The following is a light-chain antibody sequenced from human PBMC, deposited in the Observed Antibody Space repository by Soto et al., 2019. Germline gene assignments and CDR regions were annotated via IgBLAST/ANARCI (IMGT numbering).Light chain of an antibody. J-gene: IGKJ4*01. CDR2: AAS. CDR3: QHYNSFPLT. Sequence: IQMTQSPSALSASVGDRVTMTCRASQSSSSWLNWCDQKPGKAPKRLIDAASSLQSGVPSRFSGSGSGTEFTLTISSLQPDDFATYYCQHYNSFPLTFGGGTKV. V-gene: IGKV1-39*01. CDR1: QSSSSW.